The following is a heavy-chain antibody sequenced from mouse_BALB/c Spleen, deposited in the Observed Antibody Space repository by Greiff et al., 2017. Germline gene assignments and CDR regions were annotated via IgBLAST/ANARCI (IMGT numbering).Heavy chain of an antibody. CDR1: GYAFSSYW. CDR2: IYPGDGDT. J-gene: IGHJ3*01. CDR3: ASLYDYDSWFAY. Sequence: VQLQESGAELVRPGSSVKISCKASGYAFSSYWMNWVKQRPGQGLEWIGQIYPGDGDTNYNGKFKGKATLTADKSSSTAYMQLSSLTSEDSAVYFCASLYDYDSWFAYWGQGTLVTVSA. D-gene: IGHD2-4*01. V-gene: IGHV1-80*01.